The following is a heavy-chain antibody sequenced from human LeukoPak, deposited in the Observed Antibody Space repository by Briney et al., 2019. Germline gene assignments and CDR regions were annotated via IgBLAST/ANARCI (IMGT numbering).Heavy chain of an antibody. V-gene: IGHV4-39*07. Sequence: PSETLSLTCSVSGGSITNNGYYWGWIRQSPETGLEWIGSMHYSGSTYYNPSLNSRVTISVDTSRNQFSLKLSSVTAADTAVYYCASSGGSWIGLFDYWGQGTLVTVSS. D-gene: IGHD2-15*01. CDR3: ASSGGSWIGLFDY. CDR1: GGSITNNGYY. J-gene: IGHJ4*02. CDR2: MHYSGST.